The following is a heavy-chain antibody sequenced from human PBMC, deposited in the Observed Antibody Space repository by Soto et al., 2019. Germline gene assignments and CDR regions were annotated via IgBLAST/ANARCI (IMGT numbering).Heavy chain of an antibody. Sequence: QVQLVQSGAEVKKPGASVKVSCKASGYTFTSYGISWVRQAPGQGLEWMGWISAYNGNTNYAQKLQGRVTVTTDTSTSTAYMELRSLRSDDTAVYYCARGGDRGFWSGYYTVYYFDYWGQGTLVTVSS. V-gene: IGHV1-18*01. D-gene: IGHD3-3*01. CDR3: ARGGDRGFWSGYYTVYYFDY. CDR1: GYTFTSYG. J-gene: IGHJ4*02. CDR2: ISAYNGNT.